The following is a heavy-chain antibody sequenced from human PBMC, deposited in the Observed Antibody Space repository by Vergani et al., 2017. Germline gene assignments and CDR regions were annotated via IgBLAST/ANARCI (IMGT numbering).Heavy chain of an antibody. CDR3: ARNPRGGPRTYYYDSSGSLDY. V-gene: IGHV5-10-1*01. CDR2: IDPSDSYT. CDR1: GYSFTSYW. Sequence: EVQLVQSGAEVKKPGESLRISCKGSGYSFTSYWISWVRQMPGKGLGWMGRIDPSDSYTNYSPSFQGHVTISADKSISTAYLQWSSLKASDTAMYYCARNPRGGPRTYYYDSSGSLDYWGQGTLVTVSS. J-gene: IGHJ4*02. D-gene: IGHD3-22*01.